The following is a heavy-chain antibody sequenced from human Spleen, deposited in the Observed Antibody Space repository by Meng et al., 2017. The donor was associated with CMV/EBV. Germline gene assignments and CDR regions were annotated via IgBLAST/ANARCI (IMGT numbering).Heavy chain of an antibody. J-gene: IGHJ4*02. CDR3: ARDPGRGLMEWLLGDF. V-gene: IGHV1-18*01. D-gene: IGHD3-3*01. Sequence: ASVKVSCKTSGYTFTTYGISWVRQAPGQGLEWMAWITAYNNNTNYAKQFQGRVTMTTDTSTSTVYMELRNLRSDDTAVYYCARDPGRGLMEWLLGDFWGQGTLVTVSS. CDR2: ITAYNNNT. CDR1: GYTFTTYG.